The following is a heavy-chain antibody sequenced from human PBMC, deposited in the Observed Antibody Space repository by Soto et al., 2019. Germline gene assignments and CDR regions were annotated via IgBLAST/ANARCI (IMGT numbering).Heavy chain of an antibody. V-gene: IGHV4-31*03. CDR3: ARAHKWDGMDV. Sequence: QVQLQESGPGMVKPSQTLSLTCSVSGGSFSSDSFIWSWVRQFPGKGLEWIGYINYSGTTYYNPSLRSRITMSVDTSKNQLSLNLSSVTAADTAVYYCARAHKWDGMDVWGQGTTVTVS. CDR2: INYSGTT. D-gene: IGHD1-26*01. J-gene: IGHJ6*02. CDR1: GGSFSSDSFI.